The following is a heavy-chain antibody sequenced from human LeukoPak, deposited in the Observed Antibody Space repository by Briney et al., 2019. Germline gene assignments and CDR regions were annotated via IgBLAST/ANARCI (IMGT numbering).Heavy chain of an antibody. J-gene: IGHJ3*02. V-gene: IGHV3-53*01. CDR3: ARELNYYDSTPDAFDI. CDR1: DFSVSNHY. Sequence: GGSLRLSCEDSDFSVSNHYMSWVRQAPGKGLEWVSVIYRGGSTYYADSVKGRFTISRDYSKNTLYLQMNSLRVNDTAVYYCARELNYYDSTPDAFDIWGQGTMVTVSS. D-gene: IGHD3-22*01. CDR2: IYRGGST.